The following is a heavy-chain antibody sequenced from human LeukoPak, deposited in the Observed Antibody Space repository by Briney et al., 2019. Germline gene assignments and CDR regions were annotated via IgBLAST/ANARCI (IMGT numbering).Heavy chain of an antibody. D-gene: IGHD5-12*01. CDR3: AVIVATMMRPSWFDP. V-gene: IGHV4-34*01. CDR2: INHSGAT. Sequence: KPSETLSLTCAVSGGSFTGYFWTWIRQPPGKGLEWIGEINHSGATNYNPSLKSRVTISVDTSKNQFSLKLSSVTAADTAVYYCAVIVATMMRPSWFDPWGQGTLVTVSS. CDR1: GGSFTGYF. J-gene: IGHJ5*02.